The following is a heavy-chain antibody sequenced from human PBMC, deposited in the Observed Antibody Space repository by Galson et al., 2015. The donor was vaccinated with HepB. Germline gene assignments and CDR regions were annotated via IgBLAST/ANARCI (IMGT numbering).Heavy chain of an antibody. D-gene: IGHD2-21*01. J-gene: IGHJ3*02. V-gene: IGHV3-33*01. Sequence: SLRLSCAASGFTFSSYGMHWVRQAPGKGLEWVAVIWYDGSNKYYADSVKGRFTISRDNSKNTLYLQMNSLRAEDTAVYYCAIIGTYCGGDCYHDAFDIWGQGTMVTVSS. CDR3: AIIGTYCGGDCYHDAFDI. CDR1: GFTFSSYG. CDR2: IWYDGSNK.